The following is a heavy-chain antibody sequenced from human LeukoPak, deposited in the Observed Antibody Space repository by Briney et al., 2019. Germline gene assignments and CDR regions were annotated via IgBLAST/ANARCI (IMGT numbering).Heavy chain of an antibody. D-gene: IGHD3-10*01. CDR3: ARVPRRGERFDP. V-gene: IGHV1-8*01. CDR1: GYTFTSYD. Sequence: ASVKVSCKASGYTFTSYDVNWVRQATGQGLEWMGWMNPISGDTGYSLKFQGRVTMSRNTSISTAYMELGSLRSEDTAVYYCARVPRRGERFDPWGQGTLVTVSS. J-gene: IGHJ5*02. CDR2: MNPISGDT.